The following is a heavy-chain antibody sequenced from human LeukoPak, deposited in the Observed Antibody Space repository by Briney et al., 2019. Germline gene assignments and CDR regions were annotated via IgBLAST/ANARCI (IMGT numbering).Heavy chain of an antibody. V-gene: IGHV3-48*01. J-gene: IGHJ4*02. Sequence: GGSLRLSCAASGFAFSSYAMNWVRQAPGKGLEWVSFISSSSETIYYADSLKGRFTISRDNAENSLYLQMSSLRAEDTAVYYCVRDRVYGSFDFWGQGTLVTVSS. CDR3: VRDRVYGSFDF. CDR2: ISSSSETI. D-gene: IGHD2-8*01. CDR1: GFAFSSYA.